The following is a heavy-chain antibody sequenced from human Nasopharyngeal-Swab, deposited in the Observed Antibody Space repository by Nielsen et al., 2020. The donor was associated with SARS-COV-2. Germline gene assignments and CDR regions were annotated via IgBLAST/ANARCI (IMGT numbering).Heavy chain of an antibody. CDR2: ISYSGST. CDR1: GGSISPYY. Sequence: SETLSLTCTVSGGSISPYYWSWIRRPPGKGLDWIGYISYSGSTNYNPSLKSRVTISVDTSKKQFSLRLSSLTAADTAVYYCARHAPPVYYYCMDVWGKGTTVTVSS. V-gene: IGHV4-59*08. J-gene: IGHJ6*03. CDR3: ARHAPPVYYYCMDV.